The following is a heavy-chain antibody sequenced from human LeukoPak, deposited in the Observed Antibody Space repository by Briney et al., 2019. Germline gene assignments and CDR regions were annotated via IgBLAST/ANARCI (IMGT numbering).Heavy chain of an antibody. CDR3: ARIFYYGGNSEDSDY. Sequence: SETLSLTCSVSGDSISIYYWSWIRQPPGKGLEWIGYIYNSGSTNYNPSLKSRVTISVDTSKNQFSLKLSSVTAADTAVYYCARIFYYGGNSEDSDYWGQGTLVTVSS. V-gene: IGHV4-59*08. J-gene: IGHJ4*02. CDR2: IYNSGST. D-gene: IGHD4-23*01. CDR1: GDSISIYY.